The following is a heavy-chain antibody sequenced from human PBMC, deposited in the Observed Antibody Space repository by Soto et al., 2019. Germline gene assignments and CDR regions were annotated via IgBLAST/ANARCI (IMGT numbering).Heavy chain of an antibody. CDR3: ARQRTSVVTRAYFDV. V-gene: IGHV4-39*01. D-gene: IGHD2-21*02. Sequence: SETLSLTCTVTGDSINSRSYYWGWIRQPPGKGLEWIGSIYYSGRTYNNPSLRSRVSMSIDTSKDQFSLKLKSVTAADTALYFCARQRTSVVTRAYFDVWGPGSLVTVSS. CDR2: IYYSGRT. J-gene: IGHJ4*02. CDR1: GDSINSRSYY.